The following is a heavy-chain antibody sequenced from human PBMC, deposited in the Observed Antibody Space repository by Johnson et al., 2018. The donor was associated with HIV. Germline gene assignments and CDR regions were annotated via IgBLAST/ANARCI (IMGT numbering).Heavy chain of an antibody. CDR2: TRNKANSYTT. Sequence: MQLVESGGGLVQPGGSLRLSCAASGFTFSDHYMDWVRQAPGKGLEWVGRTRNKANSYTTEYAASVKGRFTISRDNAKNTLYLQMNSLRAEDTAVYYCARGIQPDAFDIWGQGTMVTVSS. J-gene: IGHJ3*02. CDR1: GFTFSDHY. D-gene: IGHD2-2*01. V-gene: IGHV3-72*01. CDR3: ARGIQPDAFDI.